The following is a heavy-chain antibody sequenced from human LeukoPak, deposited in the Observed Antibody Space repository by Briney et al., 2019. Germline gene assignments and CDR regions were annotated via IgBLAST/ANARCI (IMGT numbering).Heavy chain of an antibody. J-gene: IGHJ1*01. CDR2: FDPEDGET. Sequence: ASVKVSCKVSGYTLTELSMHWVRQAPGKGLEWMGGFDPEDGETIYAQKFQGRVTMTDDTSTDTAYMELSSLRSEDTAVYYCATDWVVSRKLVRFSPEYFQHWGQGTLVTVSS. V-gene: IGHV1-24*01. CDR3: ATDWVVSRKLVRFSPEYFQH. CDR1: GYTLTELS. D-gene: IGHD3-10*01.